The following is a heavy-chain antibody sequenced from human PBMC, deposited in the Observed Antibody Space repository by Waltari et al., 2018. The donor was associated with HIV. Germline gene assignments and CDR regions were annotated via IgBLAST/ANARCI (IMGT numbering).Heavy chain of an antibody. J-gene: IGHJ4*02. Sequence: QVQLVESGGGVVQPGRSLRLSCAASGFTFTTYGMHWVRQAPGTGGEWVALIWQDGSKTYYADSLKGRFTISRDNSKNTLYLQMNSLRGEDTAVYYCARQVGAALFDYWGQGALVTVSS. CDR1: GFTFTTYG. CDR2: IWQDGSKT. D-gene: IGHD1-26*01. CDR3: ARQVGAALFDY. V-gene: IGHV3-33*01.